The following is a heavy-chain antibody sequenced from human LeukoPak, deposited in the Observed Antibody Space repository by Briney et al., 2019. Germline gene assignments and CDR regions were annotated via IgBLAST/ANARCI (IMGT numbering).Heavy chain of an antibody. CDR3: ARLPWSDWYFDL. CDR2: LYHSGRI. V-gene: IGHV4-38-2*01. CDR1: GYSISSGYY. J-gene: IGHJ2*01. D-gene: IGHD2-8*01. Sequence: SETLSLTCAVSGYSISSGYYWGWIRQPPGKELEWIGSLYHSGRIYYNPSLKSRVTISVDTSKNQFSLKLSSVTAADTAVYYCARLPWSDWYFDLWGRGTLVTVSS.